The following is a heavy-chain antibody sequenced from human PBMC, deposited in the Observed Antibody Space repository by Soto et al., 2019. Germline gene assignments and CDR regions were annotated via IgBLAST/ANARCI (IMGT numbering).Heavy chain of an antibody. CDR3: ASYLPLYGDYGYFQH. CDR1: GGSISSYY. CDR2: IYYSGST. D-gene: IGHD4-17*01. V-gene: IGHV4-59*01. J-gene: IGHJ1*01. Sequence: PSETLSLTCTVSGGSISSYYWSWIRQPPGKGLEWIGYIYYSGSTNYNPSLKSRVTISVDTSKNQFSLKLSSVTAADTAVYYCASYLPLYGDYGYFQHWGQGTLVTVS.